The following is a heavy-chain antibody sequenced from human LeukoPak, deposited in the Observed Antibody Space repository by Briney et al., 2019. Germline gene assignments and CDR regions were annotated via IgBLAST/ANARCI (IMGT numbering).Heavy chain of an antibody. V-gene: IGHV4-61*02. CDR1: GGSISSGGYY. J-gene: IGHJ4*02. CDR2: IYTSGST. CDR3: ARDDYSSGWYFGY. Sequence: SETLSLTCTVSGGSISSGGYYWSWIRQPAGKGLEWIGRIYTSGSTNYNPSLKSRVTMSVDTSKNQFSLKLSSVTAADTAVYYCARDDYSSGWYFGYWGQGTLVTVSS. D-gene: IGHD6-19*01.